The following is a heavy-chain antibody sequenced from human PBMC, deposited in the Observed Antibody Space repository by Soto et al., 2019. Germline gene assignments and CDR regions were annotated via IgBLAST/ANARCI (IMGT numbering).Heavy chain of an antibody. CDR2: IYYTGST. CDR1: GGSVSSESHY. CDR3: VTVNLVGAAYYFDY. J-gene: IGHJ4*02. Sequence: PSETLSLTCIVSGGSVSSESHYWSWIRQTPGKGLEWIGYIYYTGSTNYNPSLKGRVTMSVDTSRDQVSLRLRSVTRADTAVYYCVTVNLVGAAYYFDYWGPGTLVTVSS. V-gene: IGHV4-61*01. D-gene: IGHD1-26*01.